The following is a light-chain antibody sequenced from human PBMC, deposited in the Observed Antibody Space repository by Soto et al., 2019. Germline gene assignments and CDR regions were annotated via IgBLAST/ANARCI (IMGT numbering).Light chain of an antibody. CDR2: AAS. CDR1: QHISNY. J-gene: IGKJ2*01. Sequence: DIQMTQSPPSLSASVGDRVTITCRASQHISNYLAWFQQTPGKAPKSLISAASSLQNGVPPRFSGSGFGTDCTLTLSSLPPEDCATYYCQQYDSYPHTFGHGTKLEI. CDR3: QQYDSYPHT. V-gene: IGKV1-16*01.